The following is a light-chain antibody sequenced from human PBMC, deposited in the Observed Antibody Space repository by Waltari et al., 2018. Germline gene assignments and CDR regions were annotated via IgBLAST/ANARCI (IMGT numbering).Light chain of an antibody. CDR3: NSYAGNNNWV. Sequence: QSALTQPPSASGSPGQSVTISCTGTSSDVGGYNYVSWYQQYPGKAPKLMISEVSKRPSGVPDRFSGSKSGNTASLTGSGLQAEDEADYYCNSYAGNNNWVFGGGTKLTVL. CDR1: SSDVGGYNY. V-gene: IGLV2-8*01. J-gene: IGLJ3*02. CDR2: EVS.